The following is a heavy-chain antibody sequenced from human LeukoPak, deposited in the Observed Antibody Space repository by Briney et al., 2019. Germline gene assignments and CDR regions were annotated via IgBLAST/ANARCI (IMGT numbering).Heavy chain of an antibody. CDR1: GFTFSSYG. V-gene: IGHV3-30*18. Sequence: GGSLRLSCAASGFTFSSYGMHWVRQAPGKGLEWVAVISYDGSNKYYADSVKGRFTISRDNSKNTLYLQMNSLRAEDTAVYYCAKDVFRGGYRHFDYWGQGTLVTVSS. J-gene: IGHJ4*02. CDR3: AKDVFRGGYRHFDY. D-gene: IGHD5-24*01. CDR2: ISYDGSNK.